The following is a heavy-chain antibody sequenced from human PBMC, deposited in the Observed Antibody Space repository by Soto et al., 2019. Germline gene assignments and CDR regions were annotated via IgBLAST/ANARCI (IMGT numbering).Heavy chain of an antibody. CDR3: AREDSSSWQEEGYYFDY. J-gene: IGHJ4*02. V-gene: IGHV3-21*01. CDR2: ISSSSSYI. CDR1: GFTFSSYS. D-gene: IGHD6-13*01. Sequence: GGSLRLSCAASGFTFSSYSMNWVRQAPGKGLEWVSSISSSSSYIYYADSVKGRFTISRDNAKNSLYLQMNSLRAEDTAVYYCAREDSSSWQEEGYYFDYWGQGTLVTVSS.